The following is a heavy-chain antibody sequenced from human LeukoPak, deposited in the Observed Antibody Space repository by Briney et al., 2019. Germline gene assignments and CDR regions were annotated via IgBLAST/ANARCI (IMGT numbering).Heavy chain of an antibody. Sequence: ASVKVCCKVSGYTLTELSMHWVRQAPGKGLEWMGGFDPEEGETIYAQKFQGRVTMTEDTSTDTAYMELSSLRSEDTAVYYCAKYGSGSYYSRAGFDFWGQGTLVTVSS. D-gene: IGHD3-10*01. CDR1: GYTLTELS. J-gene: IGHJ4*02. CDR2: FDPEEGET. V-gene: IGHV1-24*01. CDR3: AKYGSGSYYSRAGFDF.